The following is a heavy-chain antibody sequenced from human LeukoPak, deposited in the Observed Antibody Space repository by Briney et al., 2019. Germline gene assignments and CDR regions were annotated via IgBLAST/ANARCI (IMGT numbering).Heavy chain of an antibody. CDR3: ARRGGTVATIGDDFDY. D-gene: IGHD5-12*01. J-gene: IGHJ4*02. CDR2: ISYDGSNK. V-gene: IGHV3-30*04. CDR1: GFTFSSYA. Sequence: GGSLRLSCAASGFTFSSYAMHWVRQAPGKGLEWVAVISYDGSNKYYADSVKGRFTISRDNSKNTLYEQMNSLRAEDTAIYYCARRGGTVATIGDDFDYWGQGTVVTVSS.